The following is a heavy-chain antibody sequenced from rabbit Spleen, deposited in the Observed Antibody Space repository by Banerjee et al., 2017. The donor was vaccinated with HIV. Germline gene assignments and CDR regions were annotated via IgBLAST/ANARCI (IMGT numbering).Heavy chain of an antibody. CDR2: INIVTGKD. J-gene: IGHJ3*01. V-gene: IGHV1S45*01. Sequence: QEQLVESGGGLVKPEGSLTLTCKASGVSFSSSSYMCWVRQAPGKGLEWIACINIVTGKDVYATWAKGRFIMSRTSSTTVTLQMTSLTVADTATYFCARDTGSSFSSYGMDLWGQGTLVTVS. CDR1: GVSFSSSSY. CDR3: ARDTGSSFSSYGMDL. D-gene: IGHD8-1*01.